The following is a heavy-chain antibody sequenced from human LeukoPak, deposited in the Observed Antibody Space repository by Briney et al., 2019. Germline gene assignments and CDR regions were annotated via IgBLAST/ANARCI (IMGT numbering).Heavy chain of an antibody. CDR3: AKVLSGYSYGSAHY. CDR2: ISPDGSTT. D-gene: IGHD5-18*01. Sequence: PGGSLSLSCAASGFTFSRYWMHWVRQAPGKGLMWVSRISPDGSTTLYADSVKGRFTISRDNSKNTLYLQMNSLRAEDTAVYYCAKVLSGYSYGSAHYWGQGTLVTVSS. CDR1: GFTFSRYW. V-gene: IGHV3-74*03. J-gene: IGHJ4*02.